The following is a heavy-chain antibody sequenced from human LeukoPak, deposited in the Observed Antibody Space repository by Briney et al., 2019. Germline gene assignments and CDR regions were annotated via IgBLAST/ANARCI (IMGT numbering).Heavy chain of an antibody. CDR2: IKSEPEGGTT. V-gene: IGHV3-15*01. Sequence: GRSLRLSCAAYGFTFGEYVMSWFRQAPGKGLEWVGRIKSEPEGGTTDYAAPVKGRFIVSRDDSKDTLYLQMNSLQTEDTAVYYCSTELSSVPIKFNWGQGTLVTVSS. CDR1: GFTFGEYV. CDR3: STELSSVPIKFN. D-gene: IGHD6-6*01. J-gene: IGHJ4*02.